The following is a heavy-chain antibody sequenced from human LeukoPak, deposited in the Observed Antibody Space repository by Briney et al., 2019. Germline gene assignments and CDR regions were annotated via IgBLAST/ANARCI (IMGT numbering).Heavy chain of an antibody. CDR2: IKEAGSEK. J-gene: IGHJ4*02. Sequence: PGGSLRLSCAASGFTFSNYWMSWVRRAPGKGLEFMANIKEAGSEKYYVDSVKGRFTISRDNDKNSVHLQMNNLRAEDTAVYYCARGGGMRSWYDFDYWGQGILVTVSS. CDR1: GFTFSNYW. D-gene: IGHD6-13*01. CDR3: ARGGGMRSWYDFDY. V-gene: IGHV3-7*04.